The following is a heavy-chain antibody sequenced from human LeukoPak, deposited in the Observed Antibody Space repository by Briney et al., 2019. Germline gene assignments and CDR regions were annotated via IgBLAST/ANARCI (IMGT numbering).Heavy chain of an antibody. CDR3: TRPQHGDLYAFDI. CDR1: GFTFSSFW. D-gene: IGHD4-17*01. J-gene: IGHJ3*02. Sequence: PGGSLRLSCAASGFTFSSFWMHWVRQAPGKGLVWVSRINSDGSSTTYADSVKGRFTISRDNAKNTVCLQMNSLRAEDTAVYYCTRPQHGDLYAFDIWGQGTMVTVSS. CDR2: INSDGSST. V-gene: IGHV3-74*01.